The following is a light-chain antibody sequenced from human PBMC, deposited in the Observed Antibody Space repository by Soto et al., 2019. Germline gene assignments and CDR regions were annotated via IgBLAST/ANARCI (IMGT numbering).Light chain of an antibody. V-gene: IGKV3-15*01. CDR3: QQYGSSGT. Sequence: ELVMSQSRATVSLSXVQSATITCRASQSLSFNLAWYQQKPGQAPRLLIYAASTRATGIPARFSGSGSGTDFTLTISRLEPEDFAVYYCQQYGSSGTCGQGTKVDIK. CDR1: QSLSFN. CDR2: AAS. J-gene: IGKJ1*01.